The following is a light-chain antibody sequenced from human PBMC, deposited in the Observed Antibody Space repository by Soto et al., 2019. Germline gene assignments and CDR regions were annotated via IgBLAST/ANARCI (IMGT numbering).Light chain of an antibody. J-gene: IGLJ2*01. Sequence: LTQPASVSGSPGQSITISCAGTRDDIGAYDYVSWYQQHPGNAPKLLVYEVTNRPSGVSDRFSGSKSGNTASLTISGLQAEDEADYYCNSYTNSSAVVFGEGTKVTVL. CDR1: RDDIGAYDY. CDR2: EVT. CDR3: NSYTNSSAVV. V-gene: IGLV2-14*01.